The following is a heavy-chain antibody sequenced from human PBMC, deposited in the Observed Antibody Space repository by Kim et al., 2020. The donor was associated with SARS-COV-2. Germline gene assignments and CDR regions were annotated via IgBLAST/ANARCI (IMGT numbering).Heavy chain of an antibody. Sequence: YSPPLKSRLTITKDTSKNQVVLTMTNMDPVDTATYYCARRGYSYGSYYFDYWGQGTLVTVSS. V-gene: IGHV2-5*01. CDR3: ARRGYSYGSYYFDY. J-gene: IGHJ4*02. D-gene: IGHD5-18*01.